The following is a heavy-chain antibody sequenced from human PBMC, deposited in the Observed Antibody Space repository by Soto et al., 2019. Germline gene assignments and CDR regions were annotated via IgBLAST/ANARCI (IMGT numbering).Heavy chain of an antibody. V-gene: IGHV3-30*03. Sequence: GGSLRLSCAASGFTFSSYGMHWVRQAPGKGLEWVAVISYDGSNKYYADSVKGRFTISRDNSKNTLYLQMNSLRAEDTAVYYCATNAWYDSSASFDYWGQGTLVTVSS. CDR1: GFTFSSYG. D-gene: IGHD3-22*01. CDR3: ATNAWYDSSASFDY. J-gene: IGHJ4*02. CDR2: ISYDGSNK.